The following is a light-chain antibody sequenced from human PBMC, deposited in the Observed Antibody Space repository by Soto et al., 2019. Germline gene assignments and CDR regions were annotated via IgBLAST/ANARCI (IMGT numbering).Light chain of an antibody. J-gene: IGLJ1*01. CDR3: GSYSSTDTPFV. CDR2: EVT. CDR1: STDVGGYNY. Sequence: QSALAQPSSVSGSPGQSITMSGTGTSTDVGGYNYVSWYQHHSGKAPKLLIYEVTNRPSGISDRFSGSKSVNTASLTISGLQAEDESDYYCGSYSSTDTPFVFGTGTKVTVL. V-gene: IGLV2-14*01.